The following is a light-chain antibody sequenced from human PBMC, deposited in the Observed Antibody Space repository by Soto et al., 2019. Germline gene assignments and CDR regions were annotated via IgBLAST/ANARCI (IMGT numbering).Light chain of an antibody. CDR3: QQRADWPIT. CDR1: HYITIC. CDR2: DAS. V-gene: IGKV3-11*01. Sequence: EIVLTQSPATLSLSPGERATLSCRASHYITICLAWYQQKPGQAPRLLIYDASNRATGIPARFSGSGSGTDFTLTISSLEPDDFAVYYCQQRADWPITFGQGTRLEI. J-gene: IGKJ5*01.